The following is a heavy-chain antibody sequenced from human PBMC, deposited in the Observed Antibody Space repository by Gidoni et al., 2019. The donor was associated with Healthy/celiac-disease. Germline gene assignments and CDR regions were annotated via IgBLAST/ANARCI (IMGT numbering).Heavy chain of an antibody. CDR1: GFTVSSNY. CDR2: IYSGGST. CDR3: ASLGPKIV. V-gene: IGHV3-53*04. J-gene: IGHJ3*01. Sequence: EVQLVESGGGLVQPGGSLRPSCAASGFTVSSNYMSWVRRTPGKGLEWVSVIYSGGSTYYADSVKGRFTISRHNSKNTLYLQMNSLRAEDTAVYYCASLGPKIVWGQGTMVTVSS.